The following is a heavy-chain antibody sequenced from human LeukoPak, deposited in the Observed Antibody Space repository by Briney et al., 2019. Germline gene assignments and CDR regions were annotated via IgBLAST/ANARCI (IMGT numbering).Heavy chain of an antibody. CDR2: IYYSGST. CDR3: ARVNIIREHDFWSGPFYYFDY. CDR1: GGSISSGDYY. Sequence: PSETLSLTCTVSGGSISSGDYYWSWIRQPPGKGLEWIGYIYYSGSTYYNPSLKSRVTISVDTSKNQFSLKLSSVTAADTAVYYCARVNIIREHDFWSGPFYYFDYRGQGTLVTVSS. J-gene: IGHJ4*02. D-gene: IGHD3-3*01. V-gene: IGHV4-30-4*01.